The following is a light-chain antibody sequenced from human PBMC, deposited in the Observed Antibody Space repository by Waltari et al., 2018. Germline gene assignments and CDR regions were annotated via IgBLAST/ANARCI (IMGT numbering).Light chain of an antibody. CDR3: QSYDSSLTAV. V-gene: IGLV1-40*01. Sequence: QSVLTQPPSVSGAPGQSVTISCTGTSSNIGAGFDVHWYQQLPGAAPKLLNYAYSTRPSGVPDLFYGSKSGTSASLAITGLQSEDEADYYCQSYDSSLTAVFGGGTKLTVL. CDR2: AYS. J-gene: IGLJ3*02. CDR1: SSNIGAGFD.